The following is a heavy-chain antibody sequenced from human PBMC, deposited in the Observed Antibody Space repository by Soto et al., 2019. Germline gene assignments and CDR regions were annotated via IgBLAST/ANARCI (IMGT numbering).Heavy chain of an antibody. CDR3: ARAGRTDDYGDYENWFDP. D-gene: IGHD4-17*01. J-gene: IGHJ5*02. V-gene: IGHV4-31*03. CDR2: IYYSGST. CDR1: GGSISSGGYY. Sequence: SETLSLTCTVSGGSISSGGYYWSWIRQHPGKGLEWIGYIYYSGSTYYNPSLKSRVTISVDTSKNQFSLKLSSVTAADAAVYYCARAGRTDDYGDYENWFDPWGQGTLITVSS.